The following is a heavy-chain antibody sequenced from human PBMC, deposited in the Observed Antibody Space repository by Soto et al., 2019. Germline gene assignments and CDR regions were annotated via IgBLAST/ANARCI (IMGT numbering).Heavy chain of an antibody. Sequence: SVKVSCKASGGTFSSYAISWGRQAPGQGLEWMGGIIPIFGTANYAQKFQGRVTITADKSTSTAYMELSSLRSEDTAVYYCAREDGIAAAGPYYFDYWGQGTLVTVSS. V-gene: IGHV1-69*06. CDR3: AREDGIAAAGPYYFDY. J-gene: IGHJ4*02. CDR2: IIPIFGTA. D-gene: IGHD6-13*01. CDR1: GGTFSSYA.